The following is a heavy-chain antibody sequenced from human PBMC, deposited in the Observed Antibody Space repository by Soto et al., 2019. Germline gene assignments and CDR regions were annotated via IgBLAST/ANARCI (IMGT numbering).Heavy chain of an antibody. CDR2: IIPIFGTA. CDR3: ASSGYCSGGSCSYPPYYYYGMDV. Sequence: QVQLVQSGAEVKKPGSSVKVSCKASGGTFSSYAISWVRQAPGQGLEWMGGIIPIFGTANYPQKFQGRVTITAAESTSTAYMELRSVISEDTAVYYCASSGYCSGGSCSYPPYYYYGMDVWGPGPTVTVSS. V-gene: IGHV1-69*12. D-gene: IGHD2-15*01. CDR1: GGTFSSYA. J-gene: IGHJ6*02.